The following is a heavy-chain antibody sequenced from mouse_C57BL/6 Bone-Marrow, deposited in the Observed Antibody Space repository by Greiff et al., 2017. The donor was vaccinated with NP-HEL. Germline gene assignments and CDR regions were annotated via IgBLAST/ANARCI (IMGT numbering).Heavy chain of an antibody. Sequence: EVKLMESGGGLVKPGGSLKLSCAASGFTFSSYAMSWVRQTPEKRLEWVATISDGGSYTYYPDNVKGRFTISRDNAKNNLYLQKSHLKSEDTAMYYCARDRAYDYPYFDYWGQGTTLTVSS. J-gene: IGHJ2*01. CDR3: ARDRAYDYPYFDY. CDR1: GFTFSSYA. D-gene: IGHD2-4*01. CDR2: ISDGGSYT. V-gene: IGHV5-4*01.